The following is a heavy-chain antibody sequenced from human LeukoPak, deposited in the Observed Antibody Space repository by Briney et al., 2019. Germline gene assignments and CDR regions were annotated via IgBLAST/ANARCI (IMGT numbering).Heavy chain of an antibody. D-gene: IGHD3-16*01. CDR1: GFVFSRDN. CDR3: VREVGRPKTFYFDS. CDR2: ISEAI. V-gene: IGHV3-48*04. J-gene: IGHJ4*02. Sequence: GALRLSCIASGFVFSRDNMNWVRRAPGKGLEWVAHISEAIYYADSVQGRFTISRDNAKNSLYLQMSNLRAEDTAIYYCVREVGRPKTFYFDSWGRGTPVTVSS.